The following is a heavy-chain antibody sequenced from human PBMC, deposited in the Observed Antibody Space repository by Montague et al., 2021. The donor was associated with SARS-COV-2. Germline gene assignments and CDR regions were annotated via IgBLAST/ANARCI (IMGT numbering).Heavy chain of an antibody. CDR3: ARELGRTGAFDI. Sequence: SLRLSCAASGFTFSNFFINWVRQAPGKGLEWVSSITSSGDYIRYADSLKGRFTGSRDNAKNSVYLQMSSLRAEDTAVYYCARELGRTGAFDIWGQGTAVTVSS. D-gene: IGHD4-17*01. V-gene: IGHV3-21*01. CDR1: GFTFSNFF. J-gene: IGHJ3*02. CDR2: ITSSGDYI.